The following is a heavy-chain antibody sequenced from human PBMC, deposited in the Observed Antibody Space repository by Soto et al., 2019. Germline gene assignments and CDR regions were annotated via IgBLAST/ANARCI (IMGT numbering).Heavy chain of an antibody. CDR1: GGSISSGGYY. CDR3: ARDRMVRGPDSYYMDV. V-gene: IGHV4-31*03. Sequence: SETLSLTCTISGGSISSGGYYWSWFRQHPGKGLEWIGYIYYSGSTYYNPSLKSRVTISVDTSKNQFSLKLSSVTAADTAVYYCARDRMVRGPDSYYMDVWGKGTTVTVSS. CDR2: IYYSGST. J-gene: IGHJ6*03. D-gene: IGHD3-10*01.